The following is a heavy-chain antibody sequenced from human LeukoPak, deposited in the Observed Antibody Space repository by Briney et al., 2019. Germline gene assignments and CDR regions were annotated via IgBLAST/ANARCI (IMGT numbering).Heavy chain of an antibody. CDR1: GYSFTSYW. D-gene: IGHD2-2*01. CDR3: ARLYCSSTSCDYGMDV. V-gene: IGHV5-10-1*01. J-gene: IGHJ6*02. CDR2: IDPTDSYT. Sequence: PGESLKISCKGSGYSFTSYWISWVRQMPGKGLERMGRIDPTDSYTNYSPSFQGHVTISADKSISTAYLQWSSLKASDTAMYYCARLYCSSTSCDYGMDVWGQGTTVTVSS.